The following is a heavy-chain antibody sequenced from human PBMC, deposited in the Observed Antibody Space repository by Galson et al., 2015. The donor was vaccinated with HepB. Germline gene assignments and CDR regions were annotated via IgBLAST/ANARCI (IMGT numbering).Heavy chain of an antibody. V-gene: IGHV1-69*13. CDR2: IIPIFGTA. CDR1: GGTFSSYA. D-gene: IGHD3-10*01. CDR3: ARPIDPYYYGSGTRPNWFDP. J-gene: IGHJ5*02. Sequence: SVKVSCKASGGTFSSYAISWVRQAPGQGLEWMGGIIPIFGTANYAQKFQGRVTITADESTSTAYMELSSLRSEDTAVYYCARPIDPYYYGSGTRPNWFDPWGQGTLVTVSS.